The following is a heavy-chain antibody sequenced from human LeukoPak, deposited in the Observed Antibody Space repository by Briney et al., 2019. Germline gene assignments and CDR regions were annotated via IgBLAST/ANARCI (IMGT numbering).Heavy chain of an antibody. J-gene: IGHJ4*02. CDR3: AREVVGAAFDY. V-gene: IGHV3-21*01. Sequence: GGSLRPSCAASGFTFSSYSMNWVRQPPGKGLEWVSSISSSSSYIYYADSVKGRSTISRDNAKNSLYLQMNSLRAEDTAVYYCAREVVGAAFDYWGQGTLVTVSS. CDR1: GFTFSSYS. CDR2: ISSSSSYI. D-gene: IGHD1-26*01.